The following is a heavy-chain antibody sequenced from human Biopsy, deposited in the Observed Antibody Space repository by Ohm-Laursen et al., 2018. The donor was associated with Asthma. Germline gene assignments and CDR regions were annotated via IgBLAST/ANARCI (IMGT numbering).Heavy chain of an antibody. V-gene: IGHV4-39*01. J-gene: IGHJ6*02. D-gene: IGHD6-13*01. CDR1: GGSITSSSYY. CDR3: VRGSSSWHHGPFHYYYGLDV. Sequence: TLSLTCAVSGGSITSSSYYWGWIRQPPGKGMEWIGSMYHSGSPYYHPSLKSRATISVGTSNNQFSLKLTSVTAADTAVYYCVRGSSSWHHGPFHYYYGLDVWGQGTTATVSS. CDR2: MYHSGSP.